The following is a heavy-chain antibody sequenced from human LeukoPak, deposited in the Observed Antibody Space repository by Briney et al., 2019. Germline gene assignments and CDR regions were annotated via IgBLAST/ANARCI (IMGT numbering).Heavy chain of an antibody. CDR2: ISGSGGST. V-gene: IGHV3-23*01. J-gene: IGHJ5*02. CDR1: GFTFSSYA. D-gene: IGHD3-3*01. CDR3: AKDTVDDFWSGYYKDWFDP. Sequence: GGSLRLSCAASGFTFSSYAMSWVRQAPGKGLEWVSAISGSGGSTYYADSVKGRFTISRDNSKNTLYLQMNGLRAEDTAVYYCAKDTVDDFWSGYYKDWFDPWGQGTLVTVSS.